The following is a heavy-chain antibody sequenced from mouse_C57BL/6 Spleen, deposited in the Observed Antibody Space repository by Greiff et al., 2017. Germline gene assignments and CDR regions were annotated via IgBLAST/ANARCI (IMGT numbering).Heavy chain of an antibody. J-gene: IGHJ1*01. V-gene: IGHV1-80*01. Sequence: QVQLQESGAGLVQPGPSVKISCQATGYAFRSYWMIWVKQRPGKGLEWLGQIYPGDGDTNYKGKFKGKATLSADKTSSTTYMQLRSRTSEESAVNFSAKGYIYSFFEDWGPGIRVTVS. CDR1: GYAFRSYW. CDR2: IYPGDGDT. CDR3: AKGYIYSFFED. D-gene: IGHD3-1*01.